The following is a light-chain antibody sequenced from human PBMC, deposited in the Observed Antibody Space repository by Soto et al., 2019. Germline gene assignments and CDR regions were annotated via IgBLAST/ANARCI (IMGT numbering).Light chain of an antibody. V-gene: IGLV4-60*03. CDR2: LEGSGNY. CDR3: ETWDINTWV. Sequence: QSMLTQSSSSSASLGSSVKLTCTLSSGHSAYIIAWHQHQPGKAPRYLMKLEGSGNYNKGSGVPDRFSGSSSGADRYLTISNLQSEDEADYYCETWDINTWVFGGGTKLTVL. CDR1: SGHSAYI. J-gene: IGLJ3*02.